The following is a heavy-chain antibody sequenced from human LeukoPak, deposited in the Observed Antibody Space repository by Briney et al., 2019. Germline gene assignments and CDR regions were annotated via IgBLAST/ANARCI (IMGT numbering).Heavy chain of an antibody. CDR2: IIPIFGTA. D-gene: IGHD3-22*01. J-gene: IGHJ4*02. CDR3: ARDKKGNYYDSSGYFDY. CDR1: GGTFSSYA. Sequence: SVKVSCKASGGTFSSYAISWVRQAPGQGLEWMGGIIPIFGTANYAQKFQGRVTITAGKSTSTAYMELSSLRSEDTAVYYCARDKKGNYYDSSGYFDYRGQGTLVTVSS. V-gene: IGHV1-69*06.